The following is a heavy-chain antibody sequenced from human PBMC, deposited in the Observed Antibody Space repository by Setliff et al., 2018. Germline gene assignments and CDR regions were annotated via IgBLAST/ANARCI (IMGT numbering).Heavy chain of an antibody. CDR1: GFTFSSYW. Sequence: GVLKISCAASGFTFSSYWMSWVRQAPGKGLEWVANIKQDGSEKYYVDSVKGRFTISRDNAKNSLYLQMNSLRAEDTAVYYCARCRNREINDAFDIWGQGTMVTVSS. D-gene: IGHD1-1*01. CDR2: IKQDGSEK. CDR3: ARCRNREINDAFDI. V-gene: IGHV3-7*01. J-gene: IGHJ3*02.